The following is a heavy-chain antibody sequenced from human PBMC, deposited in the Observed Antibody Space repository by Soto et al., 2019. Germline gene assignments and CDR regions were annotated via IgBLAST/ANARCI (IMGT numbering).Heavy chain of an antibody. CDR1: GFTFSSYA. D-gene: IGHD2-15*01. V-gene: IGHV3-23*01. J-gene: IGHJ4*02. Sequence: GGSLRLSCAASGFTFSSYAMSWVRQAPGKGLEWVSAISGSGGSTYYADSVKGRFTISRDNSKNTLYLQMNSLRAEDTAVYYCAKPSYCSGGSCQAVPYYFDYWGQGTLVTVSS. CDR3: AKPSYCSGGSCQAVPYYFDY. CDR2: ISGSGGST.